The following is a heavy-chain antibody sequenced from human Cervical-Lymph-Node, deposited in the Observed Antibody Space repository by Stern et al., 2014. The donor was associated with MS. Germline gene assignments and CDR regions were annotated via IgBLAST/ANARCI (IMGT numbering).Heavy chain of an antibody. Sequence: QVQLVESGAEVKKPGSSVKVSCKASGGTFSIYAFSLVRQAPGQGLEWMGGIIPLFLTATYTQTLQGRLTITAAKSTTTAYIHLGSLRTEDTAVYFCARGPPLLNKAETNVYWGQGTLVTVSS. D-gene: IGHD1-1*01. CDR1: GGTFSIYA. V-gene: IGHV1-69*06. CDR2: IIPLFLTA. J-gene: IGHJ4*02. CDR3: ARGPPLLNKAETNVY.